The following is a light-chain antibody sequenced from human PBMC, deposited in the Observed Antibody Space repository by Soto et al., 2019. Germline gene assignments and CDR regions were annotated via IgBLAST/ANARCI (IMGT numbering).Light chain of an antibody. CDR2: YDD. V-gene: IGLV1-36*01. CDR1: SSNIGNNA. Sequence: QSVLTQPPSVSEAPRQRVTISCSGSSSNIGNNAVNWYQQLPGKAPKLLIYYDDLLPSGVSDRFSGSKSGTSASLAISGHRCEDGAIYYGAAGDARLKGVLLGGGTRLPVL. J-gene: IGLJ2*01. CDR3: AAGDARLKGVL.